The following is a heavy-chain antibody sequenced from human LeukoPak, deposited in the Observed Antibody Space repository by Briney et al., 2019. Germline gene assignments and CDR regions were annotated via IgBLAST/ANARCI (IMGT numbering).Heavy chain of an antibody. V-gene: IGHV3-21*01. CDR2: ISSSSSYI. CDR1: GFTFSSYS. J-gene: IGHJ4*02. CDR3: ARDLNTGYSSGWYIDY. Sequence: GGSLRLSCAASGFTFSSYSMNWVRQAPGKGLEWVSSISSSSSYIYYADSVKGRFTISRDNAKNSLYLQMNSLRAEDTAVYYCARDLNTGYSSGWYIDYWGQGTLVTVSS. D-gene: IGHD6-19*01.